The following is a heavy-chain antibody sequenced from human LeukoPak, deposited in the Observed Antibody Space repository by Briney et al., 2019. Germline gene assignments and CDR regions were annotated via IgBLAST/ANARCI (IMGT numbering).Heavy chain of an antibody. J-gene: IGHJ4*02. V-gene: IGHV4-39*01. CDR1: GGSISSNSYY. D-gene: IGHD3-10*01. Sequence: SETLSLTCTVSGGSISSNSYYWGWLRQPPGKGLEWIGSIYYSGSTYYNPSLKSRVTISVDTSKNQFSLKLSSVTAADTAVDYCATKGGSGSSYFDYWGQGTLVTVSS. CDR3: ATKGGSGSSYFDY. CDR2: IYYSGST.